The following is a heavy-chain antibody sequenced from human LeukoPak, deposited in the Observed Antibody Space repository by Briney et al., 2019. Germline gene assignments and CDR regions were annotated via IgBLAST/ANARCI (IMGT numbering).Heavy chain of an antibody. Sequence: PGGSLRLSCAASGFTFSSYAMHWVRQAPGKGLEWVAVISYDGSNKYYADSVKGRFTISRDNSKNTLYLQMNSLRAEDTAVYYCAREGIAVAGIDYWGQGTLVTVSS. J-gene: IGHJ4*02. CDR2: ISYDGSNK. D-gene: IGHD6-19*01. CDR1: GFTFSSYA. CDR3: AREGIAVAGIDY. V-gene: IGHV3-30-3*01.